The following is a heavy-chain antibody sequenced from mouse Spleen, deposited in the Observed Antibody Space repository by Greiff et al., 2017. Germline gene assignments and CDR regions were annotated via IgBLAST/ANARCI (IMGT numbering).Heavy chain of an antibody. J-gene: IGHJ2*01. Sequence: EVKLVESGGGLVKPGGSLKLSCAASGFLSSSYAMSWVRQTPEKWLEWVATSSSGGTYTHYPDSVKGRFTISRDSAKNTLYLEMTSLRSEDTAMYYCTRLNWESFDYWGQGTTLTVSS. D-gene: IGHD4-1*01. CDR1: GFLSSSYA. CDR3: TRLNWESFDY. CDR2: SSSGGTYT. V-gene: IGHV5-9-1*01.